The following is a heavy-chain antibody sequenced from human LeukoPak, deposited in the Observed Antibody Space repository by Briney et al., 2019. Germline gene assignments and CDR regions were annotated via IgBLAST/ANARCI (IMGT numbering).Heavy chain of an antibody. J-gene: IGHJ4*02. V-gene: IGHV3-64*01. D-gene: IGHD3-22*01. CDR3: ARVFYDSGGYYYDY. Sequence: GGSLRLSCVASGFTFSSYALHWVRQAPGQGLEYVSAISSAGGSTYYANSVKGRFTISRDNSKNTLYLQMGSLRAEDMAVYYCARVFYDSGGYYYDYWGQGTLVTVSS. CDR1: GFTFSSYA. CDR2: ISSAGGST.